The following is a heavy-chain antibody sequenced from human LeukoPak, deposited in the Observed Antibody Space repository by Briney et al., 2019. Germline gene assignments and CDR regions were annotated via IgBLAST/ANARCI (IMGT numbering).Heavy chain of an antibody. CDR3: ARDSEPYSGSSDY. Sequence: SXKVSCKASGGTFISYAISWVRQAPGQGLEWMGGIIPIFGTANYAQKFQGRVTITADESTSTAYMELSSLRSEDTAVYYCARDSEPYSGSSDYWGQGTLVTVSS. V-gene: IGHV1-69*13. CDR2: IIPIFGTA. D-gene: IGHD1-26*01. CDR1: GGTFISYA. J-gene: IGHJ4*02.